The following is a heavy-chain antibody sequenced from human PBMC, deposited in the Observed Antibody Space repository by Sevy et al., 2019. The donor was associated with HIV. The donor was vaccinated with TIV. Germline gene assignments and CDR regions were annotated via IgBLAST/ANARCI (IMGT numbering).Heavy chain of an antibody. CDR1: GYRFTSYW. Sequence: GESLKISCKGSGYRFTSYWIDWVRQKPGKGLEWMGFIYPGDSDVRYSPSFQGQVTVSADESISTAYLQWSSLKASDTAMYYCARYSGSYSSYYYFDFWGQGTLVTVSS. D-gene: IGHD1-26*01. V-gene: IGHV5-51*01. CDR3: ARYSGSYSSYYYFDF. J-gene: IGHJ4*02. CDR2: IYPGDSDV.